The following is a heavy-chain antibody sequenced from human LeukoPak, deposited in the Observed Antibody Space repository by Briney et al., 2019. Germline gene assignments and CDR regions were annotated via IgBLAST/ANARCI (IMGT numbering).Heavy chain of an antibody. J-gene: IGHJ4*02. CDR3: VRAGYSSNWRSFDY. CDR2: ISSSGSTI. Sequence: PGGSLRLSCAASGFTFSSYEMNWVRQAPGKGLEWVSYISSSGSTIYYADSVKGRFTISRDNAKNSLYLLMNSLRAEDTAVYYCVRAGYSSNWRSFDYWGQGTLVTVSS. V-gene: IGHV3-48*03. CDR1: GFTFSSYE. D-gene: IGHD6-13*01.